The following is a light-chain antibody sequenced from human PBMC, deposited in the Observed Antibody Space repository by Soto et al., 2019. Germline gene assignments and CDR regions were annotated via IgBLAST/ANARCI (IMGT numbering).Light chain of an antibody. V-gene: IGKV3-11*01. Sequence: EIVLTQSPATLSLSPGEIATLSCRASQSVSSYLAWYQQKPGQAPRLLIYDASNRANGIPARFSGSGSGTDFTLTISSLEPEDFAVYYCQQRSNWPLRFGQGTKVEIK. J-gene: IGKJ1*01. CDR3: QQRSNWPLR. CDR2: DAS. CDR1: QSVSSY.